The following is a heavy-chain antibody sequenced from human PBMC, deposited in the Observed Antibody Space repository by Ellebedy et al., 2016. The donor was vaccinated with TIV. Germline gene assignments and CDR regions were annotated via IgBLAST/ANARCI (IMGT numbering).Heavy chain of an antibody. Sequence: GGSLRLSCAASGFNVRSSYMSWVRQAPRKGLEWVSVIYSGGNTYSADSVRGRFTISRDNSKNTLYLKRNSLRVEDTAVYYCARLLYYFGSGTYSNEYYFDSWGQGTLVTVSS. J-gene: IGHJ4*02. D-gene: IGHD3-10*01. CDR3: ARLLYYFGSGTYSNEYYFDS. CDR1: GFNVRSSY. V-gene: IGHV3-66*04. CDR2: IYSGGNT.